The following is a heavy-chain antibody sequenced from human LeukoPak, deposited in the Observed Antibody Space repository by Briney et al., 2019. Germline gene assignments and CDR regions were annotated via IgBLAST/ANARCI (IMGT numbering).Heavy chain of an antibody. J-gene: IGHJ4*02. CDR3: ARADSGPSFPPDY. D-gene: IGHD2-15*01. Sequence: TGGSLRLSCAASGFTFNTYAMQWVRQAPGKGLEYVAAISSNGDSPFYANSVKGRLTISRDNSKNTLYLQIVSLRIEDMGVYYCARADSGPSFPPDYWGQGTLVTVSS. V-gene: IGHV3-64*01. CDR1: GFTFNTYA. CDR2: ISSNGDSP.